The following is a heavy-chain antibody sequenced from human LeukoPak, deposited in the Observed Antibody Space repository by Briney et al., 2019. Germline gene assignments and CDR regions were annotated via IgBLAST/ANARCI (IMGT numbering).Heavy chain of an antibody. CDR1: GFNLDDYA. D-gene: IGHD1-26*01. CDR3: AKAVGVASLIVDALHV. Sequence: PGGSLRLSCTATGFNLDDYAMHWVRQSPGKGLEWVSGITWNSYTIVYADSVKGRFTISRDNAKNSLYLQMNSLRAEDTAFYCAKAVGVASLIVDALHVWGQGTMVTVSP. CDR2: ITWNSYTI. J-gene: IGHJ3*01. V-gene: IGHV3-9*01.